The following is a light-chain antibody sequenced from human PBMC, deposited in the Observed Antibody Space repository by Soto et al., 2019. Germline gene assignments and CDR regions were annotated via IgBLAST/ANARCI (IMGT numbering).Light chain of an antibody. CDR2: GAS. CDR3: QQYGTSPRYT. J-gene: IGKJ2*01. Sequence: EIVLTQSPGTLSLSPGDRATLSCRASQSVSSSNLAWYQQKPGQAPRLLIYGASSRATGIPDRFSGSGSGTDFTLTISRLEPEDFAVYYCQQYGTSPRYTFGQGTKLEIK. CDR1: QSVSSSN. V-gene: IGKV3-20*01.